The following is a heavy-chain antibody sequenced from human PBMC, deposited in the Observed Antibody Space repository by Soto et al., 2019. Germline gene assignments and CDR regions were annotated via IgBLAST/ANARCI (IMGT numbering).Heavy chain of an antibody. D-gene: IGHD2-2*01. CDR2: IVPMFGTA. V-gene: IGHV1-69*01. J-gene: IGHJ6*02. CDR1: GGTFDDFI. Sequence: QVQLVQSGAEVKEPGSSVKVSCKASGGTFDDFIMNWVRQTPGQGLEWMGGIVPMFGTATYAEKFKGRVTISATGSTRTVYMELTSMRSEDTAVYYCARNGTYRRSLSQYLGMDVWGQGTTVNVS. CDR3: ARNGTYRRSLSQYLGMDV.